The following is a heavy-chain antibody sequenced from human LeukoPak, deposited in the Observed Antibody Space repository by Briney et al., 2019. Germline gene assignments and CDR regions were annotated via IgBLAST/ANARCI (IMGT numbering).Heavy chain of an antibody. D-gene: IGHD4-17*01. CDR1: GYTFTRYA. CDR3: ARDSETMTTVTPVDY. Sequence: GASVKVSCKASGYTFTRYAMHWVRQAPGQRLEWMGWINAGNGNTKYSQKFQGRVTITRDTSASTAYMELSSLRSGDTAVYYCARDSETMTTVTPVDYWGQGTLVTVSS. CDR2: INAGNGNT. J-gene: IGHJ4*02. V-gene: IGHV1-3*01.